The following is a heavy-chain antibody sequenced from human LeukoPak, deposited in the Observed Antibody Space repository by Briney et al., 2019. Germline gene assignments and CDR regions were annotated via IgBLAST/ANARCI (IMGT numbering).Heavy chain of an antibody. D-gene: IGHD4-17*01. Sequence: GGSLRLSCAASGFTFSSYSMNWVRQAPGKGLEWVSSISSSSSYIYYADSVKGRFTISRDNAKNSLYLQMNSLRAEDTAVYYCARDRRNYGDYGSYYGMDVWGQGTTVTVPS. CDR1: GFTFSSYS. CDR3: ARDRRNYGDYGSYYGMDV. V-gene: IGHV3-21*01. CDR2: ISSSSSYI. J-gene: IGHJ6*02.